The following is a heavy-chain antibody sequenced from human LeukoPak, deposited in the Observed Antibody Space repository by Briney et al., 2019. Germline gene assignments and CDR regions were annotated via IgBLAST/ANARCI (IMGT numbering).Heavy chain of an antibody. CDR3: ARINYYDSSGNFDY. Sequence: SGGXXXSYYWSWIRQPPGKGLEWIGYIYYSGSTNYNPSLKSRVTISVDTSKKQFSLKLSSVTAADTAVYYCARINYYDSSGNFDYWGQGTLVTVSS. CDR2: IYYSGST. V-gene: IGHV4-59*08. CDR1: GGXXXSYY. D-gene: IGHD3-22*01. J-gene: IGHJ4*02.